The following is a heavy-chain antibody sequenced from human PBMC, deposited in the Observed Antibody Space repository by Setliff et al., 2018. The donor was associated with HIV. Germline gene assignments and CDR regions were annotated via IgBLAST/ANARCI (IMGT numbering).Heavy chain of an antibody. CDR2: IYYSGST. V-gene: IGHV4-34*01. CDR1: GESFSGYY. D-gene: IGHD3-10*01. Sequence: SETLSLTCAVYGESFSGYYWGWIRQPPGKGLESIGTIYYSGSTYYKSSLKSRLTISVDTSKNQFSLKMSSVTAADTAVYYCARARGPEGYFDSWGQGTLVTVSS. CDR3: ARARGPEGYFDS. J-gene: IGHJ4*02.